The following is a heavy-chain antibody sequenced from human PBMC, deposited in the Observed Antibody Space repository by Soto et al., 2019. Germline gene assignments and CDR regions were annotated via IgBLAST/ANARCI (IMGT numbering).Heavy chain of an antibody. V-gene: IGHV3-21*01. CDR3: ARVVYDILTGYYKGGRDYYYYGMDV. J-gene: IGHJ6*02. CDR1: GLTFSSYR. Sequence: GGSVRLSCAASGLTFSSYRMNWVRQAPGKALEWVSSISSSSSYIYYAESVKGRFTISRDNAKNSLYLQMNSLRAEDTAVYYCARVVYDILTGYYKGGRDYYYYGMDVWGQGTTVTVSS. CDR2: ISSSSSYI. D-gene: IGHD3-9*01.